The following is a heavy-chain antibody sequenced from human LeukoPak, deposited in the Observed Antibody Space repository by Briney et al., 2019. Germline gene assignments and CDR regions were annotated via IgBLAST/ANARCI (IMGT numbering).Heavy chain of an antibody. V-gene: IGHV1-8*01. D-gene: IGHD5-12*01. CDR2: MNPNSGNT. Sequence: ASVKVSCKASGYTFTSYDINWVRQATGQGLEWMGWMNPNSGNTGYAQKFQGRVTMTRNTSISTAYMELSSLRSEDTAVYYCARVESGYDMNYYYYMDVWGKGTTVTVSS. CDR1: GYTFTSYD. CDR3: ARVESGYDMNYYYYMDV. J-gene: IGHJ6*03.